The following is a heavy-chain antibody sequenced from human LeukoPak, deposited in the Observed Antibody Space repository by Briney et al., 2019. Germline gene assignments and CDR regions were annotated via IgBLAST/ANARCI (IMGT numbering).Heavy chain of an antibody. J-gene: IGHJ5*02. V-gene: IGHV4-34*01. D-gene: IGHD5-18*01. CDR3: APRGDIEHSYGYGTWFDP. CDR1: GGSYSGDH. Sequence: PSETLSLTCAVYGGSYSGDHSSWLRQPPGKGLEWIGEINHSGSTNYNASLKSRVTISVDTSKNQFSLRLSSVTAADTAVYFCAPRGDIEHSYGYGTWFDPWGQGTRVTVSS. CDR2: INHSGST.